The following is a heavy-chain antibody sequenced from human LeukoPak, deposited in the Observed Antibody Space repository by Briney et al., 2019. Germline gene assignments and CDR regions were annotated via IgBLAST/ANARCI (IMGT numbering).Heavy chain of an antibody. CDR2: IYYSGST. V-gene: IGHV4-59*08. Sequence: NPSETLALTCTDSGGSSSSYYWSWIRQPPGKGLEWIGYIYYSGSTNYNPSLKSRVTISVDTSKNQFSLKLSSVTAADTAVYYCARHSNYGSGSYYRYWFDPWGQGTLVTVSS. CDR1: GGSSSSYY. CDR3: ARHSNYGSGSYYRYWFDP. D-gene: IGHD3-10*01. J-gene: IGHJ5*02.